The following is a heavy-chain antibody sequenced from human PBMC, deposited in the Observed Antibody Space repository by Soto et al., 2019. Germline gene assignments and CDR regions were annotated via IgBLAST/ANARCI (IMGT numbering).Heavy chain of an antibody. CDR3: ARDVVKYYYDSSGYFGAFDI. V-gene: IGHV3-21*01. CDR1: GFTFSSYS. J-gene: IGHJ3*02. CDR2: ISSSSSYI. Sequence: PGGSLRLSCAASGFTFSSYSMNWVRQAPGKGLEWVSSISSSSSYIYYADSVKGRFTISRDNAKNSLYLQMNSLRAEDTAVYYCARDVVKYYYDSSGYFGAFDIWGQGTMVTVSS. D-gene: IGHD3-22*01.